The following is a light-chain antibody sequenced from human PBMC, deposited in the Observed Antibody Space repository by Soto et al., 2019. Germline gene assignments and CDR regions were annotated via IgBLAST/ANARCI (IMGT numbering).Light chain of an antibody. CDR2: DNN. CDR1: SSNIGNKY. J-gene: IGLJ2*01. V-gene: IGLV1-51*01. CDR3: ATWDGSLPGEV. Sequence: QSVLTQSPSVSAAPGQKVTISCSGSSSNIGNKYVSWYQQLPGPAPKLLIYDNNKRPSGIPDRFSGSKSGTSGTLDITGLQTGDEADYYCATWDGSLPGEVFGGGTKLTVL.